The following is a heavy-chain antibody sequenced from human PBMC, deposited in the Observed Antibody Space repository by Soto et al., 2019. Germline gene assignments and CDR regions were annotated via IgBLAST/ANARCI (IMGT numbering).Heavy chain of an antibody. CDR3: AKGLCVRGYDDAFDI. J-gene: IGHJ3*02. CDR2: ISWNSGSI. V-gene: IGHV3-9*01. D-gene: IGHD5-12*01. CDR1: GFTFDDYA. Sequence: GGSLRLSCAASGFTFDDYAMHWVRQAPGKGLEWVSGISWNSGSIGYADSVKGRFTISRDNAKNSLYLQMNSLRAEDTALYYCAKGLCVRGYDDAFDIWGQGTMVTVSS.